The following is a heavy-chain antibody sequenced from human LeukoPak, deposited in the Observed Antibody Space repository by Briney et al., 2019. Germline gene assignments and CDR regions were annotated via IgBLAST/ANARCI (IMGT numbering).Heavy chain of an antibody. J-gene: IGHJ4*02. V-gene: IGHV1-8*01. D-gene: IGHD6-19*01. CDR1: GYAFTNYD. CDR2: INSNNGNT. Sequence: GASVKISCKASGYAFTNYDINWVRQATGQGLEWMGWINSNNGNTGYAQKFQDRVTMTRDTSISTVYMELSSLRSEDTAVYYCARGGLVAGPYYFDYWGQGTLVTVSS. CDR3: ARGGLVAGPYYFDY.